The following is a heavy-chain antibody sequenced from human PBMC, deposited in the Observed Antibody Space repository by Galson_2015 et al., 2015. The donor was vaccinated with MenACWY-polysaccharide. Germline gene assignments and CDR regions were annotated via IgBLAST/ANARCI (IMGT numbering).Heavy chain of an antibody. J-gene: IGHJ4*02. CDR2: INAGNGRT. CDR3: ARDTPGYCTGGNCEDFDY. V-gene: IGHV1-3*01. CDR1: GYSFTSYA. Sequence: SVKVSCKASGYSFTSYAIHWVRQAPGQRLEWMGWINAGNGRTKYSQNFQGRVIITRDTSANTTYMELSSLTSEDTAVYYCARDTPGYCTGGNCEDFDYRGQGTLVTVSS. D-gene: IGHD2-15*01.